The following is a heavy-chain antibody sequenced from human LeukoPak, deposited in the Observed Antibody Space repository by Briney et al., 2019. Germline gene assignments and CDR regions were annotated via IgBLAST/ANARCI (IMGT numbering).Heavy chain of an antibody. CDR1: EYTFTDYA. D-gene: IGHD6-6*01. CDR2: INAGNGNT. V-gene: IGHV1-3*01. J-gene: IGHJ4*02. Sequence: ASVKVSCKASEYTFTDYAINWVRQAPGQRLEWMGWINAGNGNTRYSQKFQGRVTITADESTSTAYMELSSLRSEDTAVYYCAIPSVRYWGQGTLVTVSS. CDR3: AIPSVRY.